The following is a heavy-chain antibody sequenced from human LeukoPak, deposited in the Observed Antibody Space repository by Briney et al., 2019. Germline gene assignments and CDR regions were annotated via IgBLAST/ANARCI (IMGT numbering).Heavy chain of an antibody. D-gene: IGHD3-9*01. CDR2: INPNSGGT. Sequence: ASVKVSCKASGYTFTGSYMYWVRLAPGQGLEWMGWINPNSGGTNYAQKFQGRVTMTRDTSISTAYMELSRLRSDDTAVYYCARGSNVLRYFDRLSDLWDYWGQGTLVTVSS. CDR3: ARGSNVLRYFDRLSDLWDY. V-gene: IGHV1-2*02. CDR1: GYTFTGSY. J-gene: IGHJ4*02.